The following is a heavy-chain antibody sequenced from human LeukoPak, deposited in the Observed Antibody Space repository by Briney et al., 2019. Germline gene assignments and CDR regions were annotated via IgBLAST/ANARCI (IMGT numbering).Heavy chain of an antibody. CDR1: GFTFRNYW. CDR2: IKQDGSDK. Sequence: PGGSLRLSCAASGFTFRNYWMNWVRQAPGKGLEWVANIKQDGSDKYYVDSVKGRFTISRDNAKNSLYLQMNSLRAEDTAVYFCARDLEYYSGGSCHYWGQGTLVTVSS. J-gene: IGHJ4*02. D-gene: IGHD2-15*01. V-gene: IGHV3-7*04. CDR3: ARDLEYYSGGSCHY.